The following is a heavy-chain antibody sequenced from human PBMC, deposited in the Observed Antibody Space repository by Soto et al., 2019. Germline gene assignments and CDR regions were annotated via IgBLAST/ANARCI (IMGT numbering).Heavy chain of an antibody. Sequence: ASVKVSCKASGYTFSTYSISWVRQAPGQGLEWMGWISGYNGDTHYAQKFQGRVTMTTDTSTSTAYMELRSLRSDDTAMYYCARENVLSYVDTAMVDYFDYWGQGTLVTVSS. CDR1: GYTFSTYS. CDR2: ISGYNGDT. J-gene: IGHJ4*02. V-gene: IGHV1-18*01. D-gene: IGHD5-18*01. CDR3: ARENVLSYVDTAMVDYFDY.